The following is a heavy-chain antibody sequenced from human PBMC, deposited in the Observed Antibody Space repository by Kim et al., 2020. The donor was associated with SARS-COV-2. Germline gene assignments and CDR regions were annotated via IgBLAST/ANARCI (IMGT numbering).Heavy chain of an antibody. V-gene: IGHV3-23*01. Sequence: GGSLRLSCAASGFTFSSYAMSWVRQTPVKGLEWVSAIWDHGGDTSYPDSVKGRFSISRDNSKNILYLQMNRLTAEDTAVYYCAKGLSSIRWYFDLWGRGTLVTVSS. D-gene: IGHD2-2*02. CDR3: AKGLSSIRWYFDL. CDR2: IWDHGGDT. CDR1: GFTFSSYA. J-gene: IGHJ2*01.